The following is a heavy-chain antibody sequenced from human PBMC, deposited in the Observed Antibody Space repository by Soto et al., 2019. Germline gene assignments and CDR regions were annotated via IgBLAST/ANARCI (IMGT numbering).Heavy chain of an antibody. D-gene: IGHD3-9*01. CDR3: ARNYDILTGYSPPGNWFDP. Sequence: ASVKVSCKASGYTFTGYYMHWVRQAPGQGLEWMGWINPNSGGTNYAQKFQGWVTMTRDTSISTAYMELSRLRSDDTAVYYCARNYDILTGYSPPGNWFDPWGQGTLVTVS. CDR1: GYTFTGYY. V-gene: IGHV1-2*04. CDR2: INPNSGGT. J-gene: IGHJ5*02.